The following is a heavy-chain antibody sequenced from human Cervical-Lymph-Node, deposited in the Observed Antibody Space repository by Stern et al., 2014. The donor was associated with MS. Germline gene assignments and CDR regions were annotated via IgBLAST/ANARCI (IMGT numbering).Heavy chain of an antibody. CDR2: IWYDGSNR. Sequence: VQLVESGGGVVQPGRSLRLSCAASGFTFSSRGMHWVRQAPGKGLEWLAIIWYDGSNRYYADSVKGRFTISRDNSKNTLYLQMNSLRAEDTAVYYCAREGGNTAEYFQHWGQGTLVTGSS. J-gene: IGHJ1*01. CDR1: GFTFSSRG. D-gene: IGHD4-23*01. V-gene: IGHV3-33*01. CDR3: AREGGNTAEYFQH.